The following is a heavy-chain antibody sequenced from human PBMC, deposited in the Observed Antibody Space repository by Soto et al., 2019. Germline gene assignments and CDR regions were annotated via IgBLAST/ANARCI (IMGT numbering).Heavy chain of an antibody. CDR3: ARVRSVARKDYYYYYGMDV. V-gene: IGHV3-30-3*01. CDR2: MSYDGSNK. CDR1: GFTFSSFA. D-gene: IGHD6-19*01. Sequence: QVQLVESGGGVVQPGRSLRLSCAASGFTFSSFAMHWVRQAPGKGLEWVTLMSYDGSNKYYADSVKGRFTISRDNSKNTLYLQMNSLRAEDTAVYYCARVRSVARKDYYYYYGMDVWGQGTTVTVSS. J-gene: IGHJ6*02.